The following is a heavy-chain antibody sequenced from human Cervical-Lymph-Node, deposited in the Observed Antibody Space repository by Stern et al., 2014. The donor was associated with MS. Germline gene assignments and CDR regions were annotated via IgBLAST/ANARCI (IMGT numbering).Heavy chain of an antibody. J-gene: IGHJ4*01. V-gene: IGHV1-46*01. Sequence: QVQLVQSGAEVKKPGASVKVSCKASGYTFTSYYMHWVRQAPGQGLEWMGIINPSGVNTSYAPKFQVIVPMTRDTSTITVYIELSSLRSEDTSVYYCARDRRGWDYWGHGTLVTVSS. CDR1: GYTFTSYY. CDR2: INPSGVNT. CDR3: ARDRRGWDY.